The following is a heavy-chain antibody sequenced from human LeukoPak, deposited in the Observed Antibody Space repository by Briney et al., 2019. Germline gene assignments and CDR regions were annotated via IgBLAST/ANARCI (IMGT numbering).Heavy chain of an antibody. J-gene: IGHJ4*02. CDR2: IFTTGST. D-gene: IGHD4-17*01. CDR1: GGSISSGTYY. V-gene: IGHV4-61*02. Sequence: SETLSLTCTVSGGSISSGTYYWTWIRQPAGKGLEWIGRIFTTGSTNYNPSPKSRVTISVDTSKNQFSLKLISVTAADTAVYFCARSRYGDLYFDFWGQGTLVTVSS. CDR3: ARSRYGDLYFDF.